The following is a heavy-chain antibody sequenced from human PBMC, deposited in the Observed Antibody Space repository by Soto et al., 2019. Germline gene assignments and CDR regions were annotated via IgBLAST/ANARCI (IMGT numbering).Heavy chain of an antibody. V-gene: IGHV1-46*01. CDR3: ARGGHVVVVTAALDY. CDR1: XXXXTDXX. J-gene: IGHJ4*02. CDR2: VNPSGGHT. Sequence: QVQLMQSGAEVKKPGASVKVSCKXSXXXXTDXXXXXXXQXPXXXXXXLGTVNPSGGHTTYAQHFLGRVTMXRDTSXSTLYMELTSXXXDDTXXYYCARGGHVVVVTAALDYWGQGTLVTVSS. D-gene: IGHD2-21*02.